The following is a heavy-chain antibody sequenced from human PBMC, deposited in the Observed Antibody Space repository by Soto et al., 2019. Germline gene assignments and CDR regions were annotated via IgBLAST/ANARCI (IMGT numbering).Heavy chain of an antibody. CDR3: ARIRSSGYLDYYYYGMDV. V-gene: IGHV1-69*13. J-gene: IGHJ6*02. D-gene: IGHD3-22*01. Sequence: SVKVSCKASGGTFSSYAISWVRQAPGQGLEWMGGIIPIFGTANYAQKFQGRVTITADESTSTAYMELSSLRSEDTAVYYCARIRSSGYLDYYYYGMDVWGQGTTVTVSS. CDR1: GGTFSSYA. CDR2: IIPIFGTA.